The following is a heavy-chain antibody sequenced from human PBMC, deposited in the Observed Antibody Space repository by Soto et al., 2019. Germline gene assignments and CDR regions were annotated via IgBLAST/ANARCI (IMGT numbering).Heavy chain of an antibody. Sequence: GGSLRLSCAASGFSVSSKVMGWVRQAPGKGLEWVSVIYSGGSTYYADSVKGRFTISGDNSKNTLYLQMNSLRAEDTAVYYCARDNRCTNGVCLRSLAYYGMDVWGQGPTVTVSS. J-gene: IGHJ6*02. V-gene: IGHV3-53*01. D-gene: IGHD2-8*01. CDR3: ARDNRCTNGVCLRSLAYYGMDV. CDR2: IYSGGST. CDR1: GFSVSSKV.